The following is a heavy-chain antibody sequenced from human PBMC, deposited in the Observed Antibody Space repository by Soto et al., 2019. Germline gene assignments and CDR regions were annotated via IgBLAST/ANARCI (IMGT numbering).Heavy chain of an antibody. Sequence: GESLKISCKGSGHSFTSYWISWVRQMPGKGLEWMGRIDPSDSYTNYSPSFQGHVTISADKSISTAYLQWSSLKASDTAMYYCARHVGQLWLPRGMDVWGQGTTVTVSS. CDR3: ARHVGQLWLPRGMDV. D-gene: IGHD5-18*01. CDR2: IDPSDSYT. CDR1: GHSFTSYW. V-gene: IGHV5-10-1*01. J-gene: IGHJ6*02.